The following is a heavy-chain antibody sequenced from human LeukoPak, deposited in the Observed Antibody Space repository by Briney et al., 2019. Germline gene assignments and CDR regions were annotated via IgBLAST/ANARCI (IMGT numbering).Heavy chain of an antibody. CDR1: GYTFIGYY. CDR3: ARGHLAYCGGDCSYYFDY. V-gene: IGHV1-2*02. J-gene: IGHJ4*02. Sequence: ASVKVSCKASGYTFIGYYIHWVRQAPGQGLEWMGWINPDSGGTNYAQKFQGRVTMTRDTTILTAYMELSRLTSDDTAVYFCARGHLAYCGGDCSYYFDYWGQGTLVTVSS. D-gene: IGHD2-21*02. CDR2: INPDSGGT.